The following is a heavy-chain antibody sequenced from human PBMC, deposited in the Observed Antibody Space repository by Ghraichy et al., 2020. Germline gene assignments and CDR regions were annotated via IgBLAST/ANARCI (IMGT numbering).Heavy chain of an antibody. CDR1: GFTFSSYG. CDR2: ISYDGSNK. Sequence: GESLNISCAASGFTFSSYGMHWVRQAPGKGLEWVAVISYDGSNKYYADSVKGRFTISRDNSKNTLYLQMNSLRAEDTAVYYCAKDSQGWFGTRDFDYWGQGTLVTVSS. J-gene: IGHJ4*02. CDR3: AKDSQGWFGTRDFDY. V-gene: IGHV3-30*18. D-gene: IGHD3-10*01.